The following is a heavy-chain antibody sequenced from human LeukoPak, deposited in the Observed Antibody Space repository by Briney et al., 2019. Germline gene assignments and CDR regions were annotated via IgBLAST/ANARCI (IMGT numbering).Heavy chain of an antibody. CDR3: AKNGDRGAYCSGGSCYPYYYYYMDV. Sequence: GGSLRLSCAASGFTFSDYYMSWIRQAPGKGLEWVSAISGTGGTTYYADSVKGRFTISRDNSKNTLYLQMNSLRAEDTAVYYCAKNGDRGAYCSGGSCYPYYYYYMDVWGKGTTVTISS. CDR1: GFTFSDYY. V-gene: IGHV3-23*01. D-gene: IGHD2-15*01. J-gene: IGHJ6*03. CDR2: ISGTGGTT.